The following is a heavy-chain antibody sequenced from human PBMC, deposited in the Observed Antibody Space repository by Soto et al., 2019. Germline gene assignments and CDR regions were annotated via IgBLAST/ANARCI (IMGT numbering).Heavy chain of an antibody. D-gene: IGHD2-8*01. CDR1: GFTFSSYS. Sequence: PGGSLRLSCAASGFTFSSYSMNWFRQAPGKGLEWVSSISSSSSYIYYADSVKGRFTISRDNAKNSLYLQMNSLRAEDTAVYYCARIPSYCTNGVCWFYFDYWGQGTLVPVSS. CDR2: ISSSSSYI. J-gene: IGHJ4*02. CDR3: ARIPSYCTNGVCWFYFDY. V-gene: IGHV3-21*01.